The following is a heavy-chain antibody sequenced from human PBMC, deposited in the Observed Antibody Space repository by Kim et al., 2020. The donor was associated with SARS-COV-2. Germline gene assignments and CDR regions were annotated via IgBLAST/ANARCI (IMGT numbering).Heavy chain of an antibody. D-gene: IGHD2-21*02. CDR2: MSYDESKK. V-gene: IGHV3-30*18. Sequence: GSLRLSCAVSGFTFSNYGMHWVRQAPGKGLERVATMSYDESKKYYADSVKGRFTISRDNSKNTMYLQMNSLRDEDTAVYYCVKDPGKARATVGMDVWGQGTTVTVSS. CDR1: GFTFSNYG. CDR3: VKDPGKARATVGMDV. J-gene: IGHJ6*02.